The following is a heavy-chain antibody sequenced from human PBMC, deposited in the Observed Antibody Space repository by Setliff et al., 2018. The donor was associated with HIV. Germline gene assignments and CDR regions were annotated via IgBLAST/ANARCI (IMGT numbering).Heavy chain of an antibody. CDR2: IYHTGST. V-gene: IGHV4-39*01. Sequence: PSETLSLTCTVSGGSINSTSYYWGWIRQSPGNGLEWIGSIYHTGSTYYKPSLKSRVTISVDTSKNQFSLRLSSVAAGDTAVYYCARSIVPVASGSLAYWGQGTLVTVSS. J-gene: IGHJ4*02. CDR3: ARSIVPVASGSLAY. D-gene: IGHD3-3*01. CDR1: GGSINSTSYY.